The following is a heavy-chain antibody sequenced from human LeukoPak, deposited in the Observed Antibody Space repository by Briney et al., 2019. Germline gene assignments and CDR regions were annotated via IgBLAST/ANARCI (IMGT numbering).Heavy chain of an antibody. J-gene: IGHJ4*02. CDR2: INPNSGGT. CDR1: GGTFSSYA. V-gene: IGHV1-2*02. D-gene: IGHD3-9*01. Sequence: ASVKVSCKASGGTFSSYAISWVRQAPGQGLEWMGWINPNSGGTNYAQKFQGRVTMTRDTSISTAYMELSRLRSDDTAVYYCARGYDILTGYWGVEFDYWGQGTLVTVSS. CDR3: ARGYDILTGYWGVEFDY.